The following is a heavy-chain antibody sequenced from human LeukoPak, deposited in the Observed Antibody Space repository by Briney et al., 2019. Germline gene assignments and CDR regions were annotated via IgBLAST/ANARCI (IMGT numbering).Heavy chain of an antibody. CDR2: INPRGGST. Sequence: ASVKVSCKASGYTFTTYYMHWLRQAPGQGPEWMGIINPRGGSTDYAQKFQGRVTMTSDTSTSTDYMELHSLRSDDTAVYFCARVGMTAATADFWGQGTLVTVSS. V-gene: IGHV1-46*01. J-gene: IGHJ4*02. CDR1: GYTFTTYY. CDR3: ARVGMTAATADF. D-gene: IGHD6-25*01.